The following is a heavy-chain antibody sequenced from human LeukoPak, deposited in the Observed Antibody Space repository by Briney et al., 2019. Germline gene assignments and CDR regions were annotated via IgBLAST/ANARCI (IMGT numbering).Heavy chain of an antibody. D-gene: IGHD3-10*01. CDR2: VYTSGST. CDR1: GGSISSYY. V-gene: IGHV4-4*07. Sequence: SETQSLTCTVSGGSISSYYWSWIRQPAGKGLEWIGRVYTSGSTNYNPSLKSRVTMSVDTSKNQFSLKLSSVTAADTAVYYCARAEGSGSYYNSLGAFDIWGQGTMVTVSS. CDR3: ARAEGSGSYYNSLGAFDI. J-gene: IGHJ3*02.